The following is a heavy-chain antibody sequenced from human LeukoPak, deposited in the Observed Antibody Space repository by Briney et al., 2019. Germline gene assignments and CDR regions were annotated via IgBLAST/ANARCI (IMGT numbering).Heavy chain of an antibody. CDR2: IIPILGIA. CDR1: GGTFSSYA. D-gene: IGHD5-18*01. Sequence: SVKVSCKASGGTFSSYAISWVRQAPGQGLEWMGRIIPILGIANYAQKSQGRVTITADKSTSTAYMELSSLRSEDTAVCYCARAGVTGTVDYWGQGTLVTVSS. V-gene: IGHV1-69*04. J-gene: IGHJ4*02. CDR3: ARAGVTGTVDY.